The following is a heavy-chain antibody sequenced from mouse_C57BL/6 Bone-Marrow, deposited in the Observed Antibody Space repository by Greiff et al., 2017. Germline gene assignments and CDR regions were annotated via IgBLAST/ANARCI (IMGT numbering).Heavy chain of an antibody. D-gene: IGHD2-4*01. V-gene: IGHV1-55*01. Sequence: QVQLQQPGAELVKPGASVKMSCKASGYTFTSYWITWVKQRPGQGLEWIGDIYPGSGSTNYNEKFKSKATLTVDTASSTAYMQLSSLTSEDSAVYYCARKDYDLYYARDYWGQGTSVTVSS. J-gene: IGHJ4*01. CDR2: IYPGSGST. CDR3: ARKDYDLYYARDY. CDR1: GYTFTSYW.